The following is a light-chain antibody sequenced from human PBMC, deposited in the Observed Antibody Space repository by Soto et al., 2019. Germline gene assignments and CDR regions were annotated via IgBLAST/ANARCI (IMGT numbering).Light chain of an antibody. CDR3: SSYTTSNTLLYV. V-gene: IGLV2-14*01. J-gene: IGLJ1*01. Sequence: QSALTQPASVSGSPGQSITISCTASSSDVGGHNYVSWYQQHPGKAPKLMIYEVSTRPSGVANRFSGSKSGNTASLTISGLQAEDEAAYYCSSYTTSNTLLYVFGTGTKVTVL. CDR2: EVS. CDR1: SSDVGGHNY.